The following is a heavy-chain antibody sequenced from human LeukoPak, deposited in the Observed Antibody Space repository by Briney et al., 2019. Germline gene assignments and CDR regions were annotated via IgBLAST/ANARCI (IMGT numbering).Heavy chain of an antibody. Sequence: SETLSLTCTVSGGSFSFYFWHWIRQPPGEGLVWIGEIDNRGSTQYKPSLRSRGIISIDTSGNHFSLKLTSVTAADTAVYFCARDSDSGFQWGQGMLVTVSS. CDR1: GGSFSFYF. V-gene: IGHV4-34*01. CDR3: ARDSDSGFQ. D-gene: IGHD3-16*01. CDR2: IDNRGST. J-gene: IGHJ4*02.